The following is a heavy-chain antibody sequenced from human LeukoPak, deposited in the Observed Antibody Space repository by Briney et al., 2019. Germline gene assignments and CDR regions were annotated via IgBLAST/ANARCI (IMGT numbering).Heavy chain of an antibody. CDR3: AKAEYSSSWSSFDY. CDR1: GFTVSSNY. V-gene: IGHV3-53*01. CDR2: IYSGGST. Sequence: GGSLRLSCAASGFTVSSNYMSWVRQAPGKGLEWVSVIYSGGSTYYADSVKGRFTISRDNSKNTLYLQMNSLRAEDTAVYYCAKAEYSSSWSSFDYWGQGTLVTVSS. D-gene: IGHD6-13*01. J-gene: IGHJ4*02.